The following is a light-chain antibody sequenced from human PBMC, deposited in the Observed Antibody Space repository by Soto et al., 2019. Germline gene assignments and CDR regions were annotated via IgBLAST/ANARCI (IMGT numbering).Light chain of an antibody. CDR2: SAS. Sequence: DIQMTQSPSSLSASVGDRVTITCRASQGISTYLGWYQHKPGKVPKSLIYSASSLQSGVPSRFSASGSGTEFTLTISDMQPDDFAAYDCQQYYRNPWMFGQGTKVEIK. V-gene: IGKV1-16*01. J-gene: IGKJ1*01. CDR3: QQYYRNPWM. CDR1: QGISTY.